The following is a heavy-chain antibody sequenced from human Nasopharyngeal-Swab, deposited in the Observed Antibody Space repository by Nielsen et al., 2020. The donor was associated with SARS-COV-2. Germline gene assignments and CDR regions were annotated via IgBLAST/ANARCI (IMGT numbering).Heavy chain of an antibody. Sequence: ASVKVSCKASGYTFTSYGISWVRQAPGQGLEWMGWISAYNGNTNYAQKLQGRVTVTTDTSTSTAYMELRSLRSDDTAVYYCARDIDIVLSDYYYYGMDVWGQGTTVTVSS. V-gene: IGHV1-18*01. J-gene: IGHJ6*02. D-gene: IGHD2-15*01. CDR2: ISAYNGNT. CDR1: GYTFTSYG. CDR3: ARDIDIVLSDYYYYGMDV.